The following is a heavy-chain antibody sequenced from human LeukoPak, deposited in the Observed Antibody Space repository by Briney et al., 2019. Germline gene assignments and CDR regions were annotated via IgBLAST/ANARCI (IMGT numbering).Heavy chain of an antibody. V-gene: IGHV4-34*01. CDR3: ARGLYYYGSGSYYTQDAGETKYNWFDP. J-gene: IGHJ5*02. CDR1: GGSFSGYY. CDR2: INHSGST. Sequence: SETLSLTCAVYGGSFSGYYWSWIRQPPGKGLEWIGEINHSGSTNYNPSLKSRVTISVDTSKNQFSLKLSSVTAAGTAVYYCARGLYYYGSGSYYTQDAGETKYNWFDPWGQGTLVTVSS. D-gene: IGHD3-10*01.